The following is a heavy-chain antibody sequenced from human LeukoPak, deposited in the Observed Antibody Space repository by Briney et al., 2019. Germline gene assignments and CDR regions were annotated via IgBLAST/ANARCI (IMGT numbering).Heavy chain of an antibody. J-gene: IGHJ5*02. Sequence: SETLSLTCTVSGGSISNYYWNWIRQPPGKGLECIGSIYYSGSTYYNPSLKSRVTISVDTSKDQFSLKLSSVTAADTAVYYCARHRRTTVTTLRWFDPWGQGTLVTVSS. CDR1: GGSISNYY. CDR2: IYYSGST. CDR3: ARHRRTTVTTLRWFDP. D-gene: IGHD4-17*01. V-gene: IGHV4-59*08.